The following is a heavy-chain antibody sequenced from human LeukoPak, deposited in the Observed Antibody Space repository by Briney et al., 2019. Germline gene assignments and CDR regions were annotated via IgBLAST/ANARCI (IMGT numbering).Heavy chain of an antibody. CDR2: ISYDGSNK. D-gene: IGHD3-9*01. J-gene: IGHJ4*02. CDR3: AREVPPRWLDY. V-gene: IGHV3-30-3*01. Sequence: GGSLRLSCAASGFTFSSYAMHWVRQAPGKGLEWVAVISYDGSNKYYADSVKGRFTISRDNSKNTVYLQMNCLRAEDTAVYYCAREVPPRWLDYWGQGTLVTVSS. CDR1: GFTFSSYA.